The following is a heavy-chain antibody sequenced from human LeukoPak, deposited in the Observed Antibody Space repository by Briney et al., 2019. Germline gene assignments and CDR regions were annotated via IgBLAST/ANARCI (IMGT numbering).Heavy chain of an antibody. CDR1: GFTFSDYY. V-gene: IGHV3-11*01. D-gene: IGHD2-2*02. J-gene: IGHJ5*02. CDR2: ISSSGSTI. Sequence: PGGSLRLSCAASGFTFSDYYMSWIRQAPGKGLEWVSYISSSGSTIYYADSVKGRFTISRDNAKNSLYLQMNSLRAEDTAVYYCASKAGKYCSSTSRYTSWFDPWGQGTLVTVSS. CDR3: ASKAGKYCSSTSRYTSWFDP.